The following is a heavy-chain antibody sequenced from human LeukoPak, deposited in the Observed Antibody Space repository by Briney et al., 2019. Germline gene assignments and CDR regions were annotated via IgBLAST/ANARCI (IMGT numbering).Heavy chain of an antibody. CDR1: GFTFNGYS. D-gene: IGHD3-10*01. CDR3: AVYYYGSGSYAD. J-gene: IGHJ4*02. Sequence: GGSLRLSCTASGFTFNGYSMNWVRQAPGKGLEWVSSISTSSSYIYYADSVKGRFTISRDNAKNSLYLQMNSLRAEDTAVYYCAVYYYGSGSYADWGQGTLVTVSS. CDR2: ISTSSSYI. V-gene: IGHV3-21*06.